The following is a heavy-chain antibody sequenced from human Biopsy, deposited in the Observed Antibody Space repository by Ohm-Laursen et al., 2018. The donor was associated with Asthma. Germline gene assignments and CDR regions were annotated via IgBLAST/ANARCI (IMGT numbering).Heavy chain of an antibody. CDR1: GFSFSNFA. D-gene: IGHD1-1*01. J-gene: IGHJ3*02. CDR2: ISKDASTQ. CDR3: VRDGTDDAFDI. Sequence: SLRLSCTASGFSFSNFAILWVRQAPGKGLEWVGVISKDASTQDYADSVKGRFTMARDNSKNTLDLQMNSLREEDTAVYYCVRDGTDDAFDIWGQGTVVSVSS. V-gene: IGHV3-30*01.